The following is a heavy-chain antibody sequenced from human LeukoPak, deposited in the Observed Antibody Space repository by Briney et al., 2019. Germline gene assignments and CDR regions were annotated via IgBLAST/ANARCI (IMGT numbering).Heavy chain of an antibody. V-gene: IGHV5-51*01. J-gene: IGHJ4*02. CDR2: IYPGDSDT. CDR3: ARRMAYNYGDYVFDY. Sequence: GESLKISCKGSGYSFTSYWIGWVRQMPGKGLEWMGIIYPGDSDTRYSPSFQGQVTISADKSISTAYLQWSSLKASDTAMYYCARRMAYNYGDYVFDYWGQGTLVTVSS. CDR1: GYSFTSYW. D-gene: IGHD4-17*01.